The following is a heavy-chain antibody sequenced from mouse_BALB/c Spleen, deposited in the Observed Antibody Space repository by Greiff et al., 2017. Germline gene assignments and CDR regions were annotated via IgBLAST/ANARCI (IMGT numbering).Heavy chain of an antibody. CDR3: ARPSYYYGSSYDYAMDY. D-gene: IGHD1-1*01. CDR2: ISNGGGST. CDR1: GFTFSSYT. V-gene: IGHV5-12-2*01. Sequence: EVQGVESGGGLVQPGGSLKLSCAASGFTFSSYTMSWVRQTPEKRLEWVAYISNGGGSTYYPDTVKGRFTISRDNAKNTLYLQMSSLKSEDTAMYYCARPSYYYGSSYDYAMDYWGQGTSVTVSS. J-gene: IGHJ4*01.